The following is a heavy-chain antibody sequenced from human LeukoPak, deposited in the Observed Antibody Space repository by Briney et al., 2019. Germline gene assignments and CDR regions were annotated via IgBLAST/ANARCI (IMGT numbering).Heavy chain of an antibody. CDR2: ISGGGDRT. CDR3: AREDVDTSFEY. V-gene: IGHV3-23*01. CDR1: GFSFGNFA. D-gene: IGHD5-18*01. J-gene: IGHJ4*01. Sequence: GGSLRLSCAAAGFSFGNFAMNWVRQAPGKGLEWVSAISGGGDRTYYTDSVKGRFTISRDTSKNTVYLQLNSLRAEDTAVYYCAREDVDTSFEYWGLGTLVTVSS.